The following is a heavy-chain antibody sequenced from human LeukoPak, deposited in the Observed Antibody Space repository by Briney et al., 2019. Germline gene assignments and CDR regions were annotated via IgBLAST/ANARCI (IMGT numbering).Heavy chain of an antibody. D-gene: IGHD1-26*01. V-gene: IGHV4-59*01. CDR1: GGSISYYY. Sequence: PSETLSLTCSVSGGSISYYYWSWIRQPPGKGLERIGYIYYSGTTNYNPSLKSRVTISIDTSKNQFSLKLSSATAADTAVYYCATSIVGATKFLDYWGQGTLVTASS. CDR2: IYYSGTT. CDR3: ATSIVGATKFLDY. J-gene: IGHJ4*02.